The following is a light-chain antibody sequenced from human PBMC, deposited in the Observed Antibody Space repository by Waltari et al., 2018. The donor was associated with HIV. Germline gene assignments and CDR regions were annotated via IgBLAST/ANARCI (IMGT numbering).Light chain of an antibody. Sequence: QSALTQPASVSGSPGQSITISCTGTSSDVGGYNYVSWYQQHPDKAPKLVIFKVNKRPSGVSNRFSVSKSANTASLTISGLQAEDEADYYCSSYTSSRTLVFGGGTKLTVL. CDR1: SSDVGGYNY. J-gene: IGLJ3*02. CDR3: SSYTSSRTLV. V-gene: IGLV2-14*01. CDR2: KVN.